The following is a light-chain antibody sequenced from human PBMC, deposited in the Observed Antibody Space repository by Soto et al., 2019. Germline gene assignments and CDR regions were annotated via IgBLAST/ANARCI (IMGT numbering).Light chain of an antibody. CDR1: TSDVGGYNY. CDR2: DVT. Sequence: QSALTQPASVSGSPGQSITISCTGTTSDVGGYNYVSWYQQHPGKAPKFLIYDVTNGPSGVSNRFFGSKSGNTASLTISGLRAEDEADYYCSSYTTSATRVFGTGTKLTVL. V-gene: IGLV2-14*03. CDR3: SSYTTSATRV. J-gene: IGLJ1*01.